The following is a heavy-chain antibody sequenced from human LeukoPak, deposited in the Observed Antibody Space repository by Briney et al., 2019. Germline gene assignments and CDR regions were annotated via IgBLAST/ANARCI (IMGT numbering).Heavy chain of an antibody. CDR3: ARDVYCGGDCHQPYFDY. J-gene: IGHJ4*02. Sequence: GGSLRLSCAASGFTFSSYSMNWVRQAPGKGLEWVSSISSSSSYIYYADSVKGRFTISRDNAKNSLYLQMNSLRAEDTAVYFCARDVYCGGDCHQPYFDYWGQGTLVTVSS. V-gene: IGHV3-21*01. CDR1: GFTFSSYS. D-gene: IGHD2-21*02. CDR2: ISSSSSYI.